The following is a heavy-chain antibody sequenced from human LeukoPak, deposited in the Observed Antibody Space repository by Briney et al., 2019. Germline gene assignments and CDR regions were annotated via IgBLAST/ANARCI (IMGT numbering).Heavy chain of an antibody. D-gene: IGHD5-24*01. CDR2: IYYSGST. J-gene: IGHJ4*02. V-gene: IGHV4-59*01. Sequence: TSETLPLTCTVYGDYISSYYWSWIRQPPGKGLEWIGCIYYSGSTNYSPSLKSRVTISVDTSKNQFSLKLSSVTAADTAVYYCARDRSNGYNLFDYWGQGTLVTVSS. CDR1: GDYISSYY. CDR3: ARDRSNGYNLFDY.